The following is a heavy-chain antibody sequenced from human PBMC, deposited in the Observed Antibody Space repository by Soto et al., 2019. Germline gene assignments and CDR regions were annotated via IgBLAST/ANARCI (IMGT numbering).Heavy chain of an antibody. CDR1: GFTFSSYA. D-gene: IGHD6-19*01. V-gene: IGHV3-23*01. J-gene: IGHJ4*02. CDR3: AKRPVGYSSGWYFDY. Sequence: SLRLSCAASGFTFSSYAMSWVRQAPGKGLEWVSAISGSGGSTYYADSVKGRFTISRDNSKNTLYLQMNSLRAEDTAVYYCAKRPVGYSSGWYFDYWGQGTLVTVSS. CDR2: ISGSGGST.